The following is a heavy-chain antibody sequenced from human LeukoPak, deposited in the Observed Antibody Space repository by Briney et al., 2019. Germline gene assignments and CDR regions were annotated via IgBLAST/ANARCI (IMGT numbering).Heavy chain of an antibody. D-gene: IGHD3-22*01. CDR1: GFTINNFA. J-gene: IGHJ4*02. CDR2: LSDTGTAT. Sequence: PGGSLRLSCATSGFTINNFAMSWVRQAPGKGLEWVSSLSDTGTATYYTDSEKGRFTISRDNSKNTLYLQMNSLRAEDTAVYYCARGSYDSSGYYGHWGQGTLVTVSS. CDR3: ARGSYDSSGYYGH. V-gene: IGHV3-23*01.